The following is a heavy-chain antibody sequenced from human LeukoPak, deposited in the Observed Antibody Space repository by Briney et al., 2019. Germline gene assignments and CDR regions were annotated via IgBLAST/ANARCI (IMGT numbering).Heavy chain of an antibody. D-gene: IGHD6-6*01. V-gene: IGHV1-18*01. CDR3: ARDRYSSSFRSPYYGMDV. J-gene: IGHJ6*02. CDR2: ISAYNGNT. CDR1: GYTFTSYG. Sequence: ASVKVSRKASGYTFTSYGISWVRQAPGQGLEWMGWISAYNGNTNYAQKLQGRVTMTTDTSTSTAYMELRSLRSDDTAVYYCARDRYSSSFRSPYYGMDVWGQGTTVTVSS.